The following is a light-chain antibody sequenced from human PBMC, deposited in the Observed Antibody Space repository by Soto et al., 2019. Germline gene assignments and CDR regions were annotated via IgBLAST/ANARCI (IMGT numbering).Light chain of an antibody. Sequence: EIVMTQSPVTLSASPGERVTLSCRASQSVDINLAWYQQKPGQAPRLLISEASTRASDIPSRFTGSGSGTAFTLTISSLQSEDFALYSCQQYNKWPPRYTFGQGTKVEIK. V-gene: IGKV3-15*01. CDR1: QSVDIN. J-gene: IGKJ2*01. CDR2: EAS. CDR3: QQYNKWPPRYT.